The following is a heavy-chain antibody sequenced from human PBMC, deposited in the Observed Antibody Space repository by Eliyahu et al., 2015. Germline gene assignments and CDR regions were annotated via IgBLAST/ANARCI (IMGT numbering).Heavy chain of an antibody. CDR3: ARGYDDYSLY. CDR2: INHSGST. V-gene: IGHV4-34*01. Sequence: QVLLHQWGAGLLKPSETLSLTCAVYGGSFSGYYWSWIRQPPGKGLEWIGEINHSGSTNYNPSLKSRVTMSVDTSKNQFSLKVSSVTAADTAVYYCARGYDDYSLYWGQGTLVTVSS. CDR1: GGSFSGYY. D-gene: IGHD2-15*01. J-gene: IGHJ4*02.